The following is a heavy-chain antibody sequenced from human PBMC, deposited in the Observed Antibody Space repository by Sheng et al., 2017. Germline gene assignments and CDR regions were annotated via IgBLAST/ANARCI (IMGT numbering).Heavy chain of an antibody. Sequence: QVQLQESGPVLVKPSETLSLTCTVSGGSISSYYWSWIRQPAGKGLEWIGRIYTSGSTNYNPSLKSRVTMSVDTSKNQFSLKLSSVTAADTAVYYCARTSEAGYYYYMDVWGKGTTVTVSS. CDR1: GGSISSYY. CDR2: IYTSGST. CDR3: ARTSEAGYYYYMDV. V-gene: IGHV4-4*07. J-gene: IGHJ6*03.